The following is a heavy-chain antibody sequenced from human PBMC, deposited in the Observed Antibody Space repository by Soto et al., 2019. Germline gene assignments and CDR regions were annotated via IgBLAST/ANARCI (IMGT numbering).Heavy chain of an antibody. CDR2: FDPEDGET. J-gene: IGHJ3*02. CDR1: GYTITELS. V-gene: IGHV1-24*01. CDR3: ANGRLLAHAFDI. Sequence: ASVKVSCKVSGYTITELSMHWVRQAPGKGLEWMGGFDPEDGETIYAQKFQGRVTMTEDTSTDTAYMELSSLRSEDTAVYYCANGRLLAHAFDIWGQGTMVTVSS. D-gene: IGHD1-26*01.